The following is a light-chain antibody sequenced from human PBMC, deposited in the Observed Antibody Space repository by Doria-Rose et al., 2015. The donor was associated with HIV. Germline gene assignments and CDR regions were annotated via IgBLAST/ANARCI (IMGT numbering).Light chain of an antibody. V-gene: IGLV2-23*02. CDR2: EVN. CDR3: CSYAGTPLV. J-gene: IGLJ1*01. Sequence: YQQHPGKAPKLLIYEVNKRPSGVSYRFSGSKSGNTASLTISGLQAEDEADYYCCSYAGTPLVFGSGTKVTGL.